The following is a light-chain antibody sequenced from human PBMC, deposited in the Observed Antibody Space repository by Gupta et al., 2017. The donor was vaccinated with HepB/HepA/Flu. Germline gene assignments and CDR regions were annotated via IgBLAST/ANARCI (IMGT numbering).Light chain of an antibody. J-gene: IGKJ1*01. CDR3: MQGTHWPT. Sequence: DVVLTQAPLYLTVILGQPASISCRSSQSLVYSDGNTYLNWFHQRPGQPPSRLIFKVSNRDSGVPDRFSGSGSVTYFTLTISRVEAEDVGLYYCMQGTHWPTFGQGTKVEIK. CDR1: QSLVYSDGNTY. V-gene: IGKV2-30*01. CDR2: KVS.